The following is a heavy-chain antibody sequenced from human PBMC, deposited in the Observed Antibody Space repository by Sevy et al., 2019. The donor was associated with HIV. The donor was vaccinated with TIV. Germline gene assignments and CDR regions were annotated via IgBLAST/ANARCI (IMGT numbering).Heavy chain of an antibody. V-gene: IGHV3-23*01. D-gene: IGHD3-10*01. CDR3: AKGDGDDWFDP. CDR1: GFTFSSYA. CDR2: ISGSGGST. J-gene: IGHJ5*02. Sequence: GGSLRLSCAASGFTFSSYAMSWVRQTPGKGLEWVSGISGSGGSTYWADSVKGRFTISRDNSKNTLYLQMNSLRAEDTAIYYCAKGDGDDWFDPWGQGTLVTVSS.